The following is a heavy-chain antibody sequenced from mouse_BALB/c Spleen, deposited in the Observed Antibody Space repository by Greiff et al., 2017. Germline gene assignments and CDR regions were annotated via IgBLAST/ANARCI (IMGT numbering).Heavy chain of an antibody. Sequence: EVQLQQSGPELEKPGASVKISCKASGYSFTGYYMNWVKQSNGKSLEWIGNIVPYYGGTSYNQKFKGKATLTVDKSSSTAYMQLKRLTSEDSTVYYCALTGTWGGFDYWGQGTTLTVSS. CDR1: GYSFTGYY. D-gene: IGHD4-1*01. J-gene: IGHJ2*01. V-gene: IGHV1-39*01. CDR2: IVPYYGGT. CDR3: ALTGTWGGFDY.